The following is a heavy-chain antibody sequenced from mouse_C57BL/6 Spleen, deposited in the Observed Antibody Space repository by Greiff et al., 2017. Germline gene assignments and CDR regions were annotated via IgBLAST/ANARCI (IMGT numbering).Heavy chain of an antibody. Sequence: DVQLQESGAELVKPGASVKLSCTASGFNIKDYYMHWVKQRTEQGLEWIGRIDPEDGETKYAPKFQGKATITADTSSNTAYLQLSSLTSEDTAVYYCARESVTTRPYYAMDYWGHGTSVTVSS. J-gene: IGHJ4*01. CDR3: ARESVTTRPYYAMDY. D-gene: IGHD2-12*01. CDR2: IDPEDGET. V-gene: IGHV14-2*01. CDR1: GFNIKDYY.